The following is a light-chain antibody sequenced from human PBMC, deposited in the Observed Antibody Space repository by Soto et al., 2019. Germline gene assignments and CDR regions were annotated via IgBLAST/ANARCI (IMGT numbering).Light chain of an antibody. CDR2: GAS. Sequence: ETVMTQSPATLSVSPGERATLPCRASQSVSSDLAWFQQKPGQAPRLLIYGASTRATGIPARFSGSGSGTEFTLTISSLQSEDFAVYFCQQYRNWPWTFGQGTKVDI. V-gene: IGKV3D-15*01. CDR3: QQYRNWPWT. CDR1: QSVSSD. J-gene: IGKJ1*01.